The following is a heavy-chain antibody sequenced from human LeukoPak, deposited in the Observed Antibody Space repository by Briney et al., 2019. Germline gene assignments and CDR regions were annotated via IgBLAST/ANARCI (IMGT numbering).Heavy chain of an antibody. CDR3: ARDFAYRRLDY. V-gene: IGHV3-7*03. CDR2: INPDGSAK. CDR1: GFTVSSNY. Sequence: GGSLRLSCAASGFTVSSNYMSWVRQAPGKGLEWVASINPDGSAKYYVDSVKGRFTISRDNTKNSLYLQMNSLRAEDTAVYYCARDFAYRRLDYWGQGTLVTVSS. D-gene: IGHD1-26*01. J-gene: IGHJ4*02.